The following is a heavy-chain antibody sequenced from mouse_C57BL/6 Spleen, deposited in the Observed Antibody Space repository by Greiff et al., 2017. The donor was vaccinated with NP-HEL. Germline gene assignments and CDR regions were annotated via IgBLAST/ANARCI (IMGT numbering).Heavy chain of an antibody. CDR1: GFTFSDYY. CDR3: ARPSSHYYGSSYYFDY. J-gene: IGHJ2*01. CDR2: ISNGGGST. V-gene: IGHV5-12*01. D-gene: IGHD1-1*01. Sequence: EVQLVESGGGLVQPGGSLKLSCAASGFTFSDYYMYWVRQTPEKRLEWVAYISNGGGSTYYPDTVKGRFTISRDNAKNTLYLQMSRLKSEDTAMYYCARPSSHYYGSSYYFDYWGQGTTLTVSS.